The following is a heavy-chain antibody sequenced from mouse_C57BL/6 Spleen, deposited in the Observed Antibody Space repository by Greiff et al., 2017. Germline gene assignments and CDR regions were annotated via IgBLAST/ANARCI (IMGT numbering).Heavy chain of an antibody. V-gene: IGHV5-9*01. CDR3: ARLVVYFDY. CDR2: ISGGGGNT. CDR1: GFTFSSYT. Sequence: EVQVVESGGGLVKPGGSLKLSCAASGFTFSSYTMSWVRQTPEKRLEWVATISGGGGNTYYPDSVKGRFTISRDNAKNTLYLQMSSLRSEDTALYYCARLVVYFDYWGQGTTLTVSS. D-gene: IGHD1-1*02. J-gene: IGHJ2*01.